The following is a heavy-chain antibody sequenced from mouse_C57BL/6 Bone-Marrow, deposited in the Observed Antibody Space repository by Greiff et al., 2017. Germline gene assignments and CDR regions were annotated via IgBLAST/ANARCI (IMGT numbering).Heavy chain of an antibody. CDR3: ARLKDGYLYYYAMDY. D-gene: IGHD2-3*01. CDR1: GYTFTDYN. Sequence: VQLKESGPELVKPGASVKMSCKASGYTFTDYNLHWVKQSHGKSLEWIGYINPNNGGTSYNQKFKGQATLTVNKSSSTAYMELRSLTSEDSAVYYCARLKDGYLYYYAMDYWGQGTSVTVSS. J-gene: IGHJ4*01. V-gene: IGHV1-22*01. CDR2: INPNNGGT.